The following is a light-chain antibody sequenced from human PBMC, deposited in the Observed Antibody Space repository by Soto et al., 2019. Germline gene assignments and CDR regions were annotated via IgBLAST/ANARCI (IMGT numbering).Light chain of an antibody. V-gene: IGKV3-15*01. J-gene: IGKJ1*01. CDR2: DAS. CDR1: QSVSRN. Sequence: EVVMTQSPATLSVSPGERATLSCRASQSVSRNLAWYQQKPGQAPRLLIYDASTRATGIPARFIGSGSGTEFTLTISSLQSEDFAVYYCQQFNNWPRTFGQGTKVEIK. CDR3: QQFNNWPRT.